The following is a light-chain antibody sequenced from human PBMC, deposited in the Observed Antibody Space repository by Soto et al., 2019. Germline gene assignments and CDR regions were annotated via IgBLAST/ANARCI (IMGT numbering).Light chain of an antibody. CDR2: GAS. V-gene: IGKV3-20*01. J-gene: IGKJ1*01. CDR1: QSVSSSF. CDR3: QQYDSSPWT. Sequence: EIVLTQSPGTLSLSPGERATLSCRASQSVSSSFLAWYQQKPGQAPRLLIYGASSRATGIPDRFSSSWSGTDFTLTISILEPEDFAVYCCQQYDSSPWTFGQGTKVEIK.